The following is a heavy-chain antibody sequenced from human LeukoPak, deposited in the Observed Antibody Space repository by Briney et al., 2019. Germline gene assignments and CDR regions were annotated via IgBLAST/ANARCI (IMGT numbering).Heavy chain of an antibody. Sequence: GSLRLSCAASGFSFGSYAMSGVRQAPGKGLEWVSAISGRGGSTYYADSVKGRFTISRDNSKNTLYLQMNSLRAEDTAVYYCAKDRGSGWPQFDYWGQGTLVTVSS. CDR1: GFSFGSYA. CDR2: ISGRGGST. CDR3: AKDRGSGWPQFDY. D-gene: IGHD6-19*01. J-gene: IGHJ4*02. V-gene: IGHV3-23*01.